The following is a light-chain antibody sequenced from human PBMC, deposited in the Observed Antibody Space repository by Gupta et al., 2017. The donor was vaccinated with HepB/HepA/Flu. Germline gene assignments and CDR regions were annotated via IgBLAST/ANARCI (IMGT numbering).Light chain of an antibody. CDR3: QAWDSSVV. J-gene: IGLJ2*01. CDR2: QDS. V-gene: IGLV3-1*01. Sequence: SYNLGLAPSLSVRPGLTASITCSGDKLGDKYACWYQQKPGQSPVLVIYQDSKRPSGIPERFSGSNSGNTATLTISGTQAMDEADYYCQAWDSSVVFGGGTKLTVL. CDR1: KLGDKY.